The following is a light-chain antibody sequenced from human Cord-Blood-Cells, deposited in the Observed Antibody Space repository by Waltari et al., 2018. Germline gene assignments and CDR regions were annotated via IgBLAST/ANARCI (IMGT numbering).Light chain of an antibody. V-gene: IGKV1-12*01. Sequence: DIQMTQSPSSVSASVGDRVTITCRASQGISIWLAWYQQKPGKAPKLLIYAASSLQSGVPPRFSGSGSGTDFTLTISSRQPEDFATYYCQQANSFPITFGQGTRLEI. CDR2: AAS. CDR3: QQANSFPIT. CDR1: QGISIW. J-gene: IGKJ5*01.